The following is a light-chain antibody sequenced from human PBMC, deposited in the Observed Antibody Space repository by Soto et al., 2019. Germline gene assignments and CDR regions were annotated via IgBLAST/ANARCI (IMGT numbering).Light chain of an antibody. J-gene: IGKJ4*01. CDR1: QSVSSS. Sequence: EIVMTQSPATLSVSPGERATLSCRASQSVSSSLAWYQQKPGQAPRLLFYGASTTATGIPARFSGSGSGTEVTLTISSLQSEDCAVYYCQQDKNWPPPHTFGGGTKVEIK. V-gene: IGKV3-15*01. CDR2: GAS. CDR3: QQDKNWPPPHT.